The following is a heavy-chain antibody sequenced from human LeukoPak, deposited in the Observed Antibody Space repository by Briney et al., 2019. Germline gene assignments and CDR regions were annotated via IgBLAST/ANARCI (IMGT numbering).Heavy chain of an antibody. D-gene: IGHD5-12*01. Sequence: GGSLRLSCAASGFTFNIYTMNWVRQAPGKGLEWVSSISSTSSNTYYADSVKGRFIISRDNAKNSLYLQMNSPRAEDTAVYYCARAVYRVAPSPYDYWAQGTLVTVSP. V-gene: IGHV3-21*01. J-gene: IGHJ4*02. CDR3: ARAVYRVAPSPYDY. CDR2: ISSTSSNT. CDR1: GFTFNIYT.